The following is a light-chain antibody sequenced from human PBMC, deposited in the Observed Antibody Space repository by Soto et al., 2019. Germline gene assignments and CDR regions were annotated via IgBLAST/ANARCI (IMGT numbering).Light chain of an antibody. V-gene: IGLV2-23*01. J-gene: IGLJ2*01. CDR2: EGS. CDR1: SSDVGSYNL. Sequence: QSVLTQPASVSGSPGQSITISCTGTSSDVGSYNLVSWYQQHPGKAPKLMIYEGSKRPSGVSNRFSGSKSGNTASLTISGLQAVDEADYYCCSYAGSSTLVFGGGTKVTVL. CDR3: CSYAGSSTLV.